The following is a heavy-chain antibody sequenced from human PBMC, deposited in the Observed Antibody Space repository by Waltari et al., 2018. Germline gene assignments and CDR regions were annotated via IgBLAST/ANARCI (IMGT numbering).Heavy chain of an antibody. V-gene: IGHV3-33*01. CDR3: ARGLPAADTEAFDY. CDR2: IWEDRSKK. J-gene: IGHJ4*02. D-gene: IGHD4-17*01. Sequence: QVQLVESGGGVVQPGRSLRLSCAASGFTFSSYGMHWVRQAPGKGLEWVAVIWEDRSKKYYADSVKGRFTSSRDNSKNTLYLQMNSLRAEDTAVYYCARGLPAADTEAFDYWGQGTLVTVSS. CDR1: GFTFSSYG.